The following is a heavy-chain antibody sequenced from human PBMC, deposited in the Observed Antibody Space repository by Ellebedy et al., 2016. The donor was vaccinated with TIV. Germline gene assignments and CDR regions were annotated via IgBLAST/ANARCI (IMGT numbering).Heavy chain of an antibody. D-gene: IGHD4-23*01. CDR1: GGSHSTDY. CDR2: IYVTGST. V-gene: IGHV4-4*07. CDR3: AAYYGGRFDY. J-gene: IGHJ4*02. Sequence: MPSETLSLTCTVSGGSHSTDYWHWIRQPAGKRLEWIGRIYVTGSTNYNPSLESRVAISIATSENQFSLRLSSVTAADTAVYYCAAYYGGRFDYWGQGTLVTVSS.